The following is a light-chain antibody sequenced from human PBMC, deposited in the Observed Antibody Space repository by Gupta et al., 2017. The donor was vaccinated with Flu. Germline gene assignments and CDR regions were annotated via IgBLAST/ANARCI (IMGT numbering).Light chain of an antibody. J-gene: IGKJ2*04. CDR3: QRRSPTGPCS. CDR2: NAS. CDR1: QSVSSN. Sequence: EIVLTQSPATLSLSPGERATPPCRASQSVSSNLAWYQLKPGQAPRLLIYNASNRATGIPARFSGSGSGTDFALTISSLEPEDFAVYFCQRRSPTGPCSFGQGTRLEIK. V-gene: IGKV3-11*01.